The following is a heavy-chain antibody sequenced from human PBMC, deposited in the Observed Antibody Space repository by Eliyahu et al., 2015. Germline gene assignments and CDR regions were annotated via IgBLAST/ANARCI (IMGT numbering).Heavy chain of an antibody. Sequence: QVQLVQSGAEVKXPGSSVKVSCKASGGTFSSYTIXWVRQAPGQGLEWMGRIIPILGIANYAQKFQGRVTITADKSTSTAYMELSSLRSEDTAVYYCARGRYSSSSGAFDIWGQGTMVTVSS. V-gene: IGHV1-69*02. CDR2: IIPILGIA. CDR1: GGTFSSYT. CDR3: ARGRYSSSSGAFDI. J-gene: IGHJ3*02. D-gene: IGHD6-6*01.